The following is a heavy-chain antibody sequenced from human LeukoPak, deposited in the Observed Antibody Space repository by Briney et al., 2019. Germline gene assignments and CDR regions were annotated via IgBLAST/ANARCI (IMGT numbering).Heavy chain of an antibody. V-gene: IGHV4-39*01. CDR1: GGSVTYTNYY. CDR2: IYYNGKT. Sequence: SETLSLTCTVSGGSVTYTNYYWGWIRQPPGKGLQWIGVIYYNGKTYYNPSLKSRVTVAVDTSKNQFSLKLSSVTAADTAVYYCARASKYYDILTGYSSKYYFDYWGQGTLVTVSS. J-gene: IGHJ4*02. D-gene: IGHD3-9*01. CDR3: ARASKYYDILTGYSSKYYFDY.